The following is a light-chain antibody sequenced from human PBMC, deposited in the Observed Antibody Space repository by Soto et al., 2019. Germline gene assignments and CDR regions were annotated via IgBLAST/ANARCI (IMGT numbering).Light chain of an antibody. CDR1: SSNIGNNY. CDR3: GTWDSSLSAV. J-gene: IGLJ2*01. V-gene: IGLV1-51*02. Sequence: QSVLTQPPSGSAAPGQKVTISCSGSSSNIGNNYVSWYQQLPGTAPKLLIYENNKQPSGIPDRFSGSKSGTSATLGITGLQTGDEADYYCGTWDSSLSAVFGGGTKLTVL. CDR2: ENN.